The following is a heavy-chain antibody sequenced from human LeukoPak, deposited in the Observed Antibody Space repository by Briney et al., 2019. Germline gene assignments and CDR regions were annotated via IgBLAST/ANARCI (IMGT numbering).Heavy chain of an antibody. J-gene: IGHJ4*02. CDR1: GFTFSSYW. CDR3: AKDRVTKLAVRAFDY. Sequence: PGGSLRLSCAASGFTFSSYWMSWVRQAPGKGLEWVANIKQDGSEKYYVDSVKGRFTISRDNAKNSLYLQMNSLRAEDTAVYYCAKDRVTKLAVRAFDYWGQGTLVTVSS. CDR2: IKQDGSEK. D-gene: IGHD4-17*01. V-gene: IGHV3-7*01.